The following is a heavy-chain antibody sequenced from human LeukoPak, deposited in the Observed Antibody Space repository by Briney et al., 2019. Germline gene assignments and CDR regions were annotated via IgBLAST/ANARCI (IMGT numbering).Heavy chain of an antibody. CDR2: VYSSGTT. V-gene: IGHV4-59*08. Sequence: PSETLSLTCTVSGGSISGYYWNWIRQTPGKGLEWIGYVYSSGTTKYNAALKRRVTISVDTSKNQFSLKMNSVTAADTAVYYCARRLRLKNPGGDAFDIWGQGTVVTVPS. J-gene: IGHJ3*02. CDR1: GGSISGYY. D-gene: IGHD5/OR15-5a*01. CDR3: ARRLRLKNPGGDAFDI.